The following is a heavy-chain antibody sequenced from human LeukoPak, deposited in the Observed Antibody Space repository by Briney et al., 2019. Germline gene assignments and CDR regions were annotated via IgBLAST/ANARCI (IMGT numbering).Heavy chain of an antibody. V-gene: IGHV3-74*01. CDR1: GFTFSNYG. Sequence: QPGGSLRLSCAASGFTFSNYGMSWVRHPPGKGLVWVSRIYVDGRTTNYADSVKGRFTISRDNAKNTVYLEMNSLSVEDTATYYCIRDFRSADLWGQGTLVTVTS. CDR3: IRDFRSADL. J-gene: IGHJ5*02. CDR2: IYVDGRTT.